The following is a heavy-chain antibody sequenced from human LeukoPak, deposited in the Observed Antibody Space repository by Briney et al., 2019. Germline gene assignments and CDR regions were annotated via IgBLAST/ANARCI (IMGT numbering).Heavy chain of an antibody. Sequence: GGSLSLSCAASGFTFSSYGLHWVRQAPGKGLEWVAVIWYGGSNKYYADSVMRRVTIHRDNSKDTLYLQMNSLRAEYTAVYYSEIARTVTTYHFEHWGQGPLVTVSS. D-gene: IGHD4-17*01. CDR2: IWYGGSNK. CDR3: EIARTVTTYHFEH. J-gene: IGHJ1*01. V-gene: IGHV3-33*01. CDR1: GFTFSSYG.